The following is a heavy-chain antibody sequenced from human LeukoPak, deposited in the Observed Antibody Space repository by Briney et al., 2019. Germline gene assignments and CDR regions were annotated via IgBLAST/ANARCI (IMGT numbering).Heavy chain of an antibody. CDR1: GYSISSGYY. V-gene: IGHV4-38-2*02. D-gene: IGHD3-3*01. Sequence: SETLSLTCTVSGYSISSGYYWGWIRQPPGKGLEWIGIIYHSGRTDCNPSLKSRVTISEDTSKNQFSLKLSSVTAADTAVYYCARAFRGIFGVFEAFDIWGQGTMVTVSS. CDR2: IYHSGRT. CDR3: ARAFRGIFGVFEAFDI. J-gene: IGHJ3*02.